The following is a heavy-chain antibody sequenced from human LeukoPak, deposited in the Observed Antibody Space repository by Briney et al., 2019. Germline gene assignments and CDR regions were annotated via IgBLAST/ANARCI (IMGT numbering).Heavy chain of an antibody. V-gene: IGHV4-39*07. CDR3: ARRDYLDHFYYIDD. CDR1: GCSISSSSYH. Sequence: WETLSLTCTVSGCSISSSSYHWGRIPQPPGKGLVWIGSIYYSRSTNYNPSLKGRVTISEDTAKNQLSLKLSSVTAADTAVYYCARRDYLDHFYYIDDWDKGNTVTVSS. J-gene: IGHJ6*03. CDR2: IYYSRST. D-gene: IGHD3-10*01.